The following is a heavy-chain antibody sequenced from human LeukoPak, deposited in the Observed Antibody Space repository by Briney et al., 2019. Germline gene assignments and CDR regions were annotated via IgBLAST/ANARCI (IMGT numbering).Heavy chain of an antibody. Sequence: SETLSLTCAVSGGSISSGGYSWSWIRQPPGKGLEWIGYIYHSGSTYYNPSLKSRVTISVDRSKNQFSLKLSSVTAADTAVYYCARESVIVGATTIDYWGQGTLVTVSS. CDR1: GGSISSGGYS. J-gene: IGHJ4*02. V-gene: IGHV4-30-2*01. D-gene: IGHD1-26*01. CDR3: ARESVIVGATTIDY. CDR2: IYHSGST.